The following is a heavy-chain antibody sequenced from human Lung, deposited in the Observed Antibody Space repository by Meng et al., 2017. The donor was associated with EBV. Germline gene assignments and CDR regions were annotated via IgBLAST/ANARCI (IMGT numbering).Heavy chain of an antibody. CDR2: ISAYNGNT. CDR1: GYTFTSYG. Sequence: VRRVQAGGWVKKPGASGKASCKASGYTFTSYGISWVRQAPGQGLEWMGWISAYNGNTNYAQKLQGRVTMTTDTSTSTAYMELRSLRSDDTAVYYCAASSSSWYQNWFDPWGQGTLVTVSS. CDR3: AASSSSWYQNWFDP. J-gene: IGHJ5*02. V-gene: IGHV1-18*01. D-gene: IGHD6-13*01.